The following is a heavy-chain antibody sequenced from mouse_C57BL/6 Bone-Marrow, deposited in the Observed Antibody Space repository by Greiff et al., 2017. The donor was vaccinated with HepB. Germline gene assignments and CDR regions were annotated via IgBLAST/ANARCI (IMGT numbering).Heavy chain of an antibody. V-gene: IGHV14-4*01. D-gene: IGHD1-1*01. CDR1: GFNIKDDY. J-gene: IGHJ2*01. CDR3: TTGYYGRNFDY. CDR2: IDPENGDT. Sequence: EVKLVESGAELVRPGASVKLSCTASGFNIKDDYMHWVKQRPEQGLEWIGWIDPENGDTEYASKFQGKATITADTSSNTAYLQLSSLTSEDTAVYYCTTGYYGRNFDYWGQGTTLTVSS.